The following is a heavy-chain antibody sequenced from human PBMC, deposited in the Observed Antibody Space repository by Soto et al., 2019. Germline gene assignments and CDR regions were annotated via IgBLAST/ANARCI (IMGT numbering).Heavy chain of an antibody. D-gene: IGHD2-21*02. Sequence: SETLSLTSTVSGGSISSSSYYWGWIRQPPGKWLEWIGSIYYSGSTYYNPSLKSRVTISVDTSKNQFSLKLSSVTAADTAVYYCASLSRVVTAIRAAIDYWGQGTLVTVSS. CDR2: IYYSGST. J-gene: IGHJ4*02. CDR1: GGSISSSSYY. CDR3: ASLSRVVTAIRAAIDY. V-gene: IGHV4-39*01.